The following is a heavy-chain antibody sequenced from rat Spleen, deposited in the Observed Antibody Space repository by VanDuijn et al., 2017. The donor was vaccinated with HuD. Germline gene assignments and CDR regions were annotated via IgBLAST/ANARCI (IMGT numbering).Heavy chain of an antibody. D-gene: IGHD4-3*01. CDR2: ISPSGGIT. V-gene: IGHV5-25*01. CDR3: VRQETSGYSNWFSY. CDR1: GFTFSSYD. Sequence: EVQLVESGGGLVQPGRSLKLSCAASGFTFSSYDMAWVRQAPTKGLEWVASISPSGGITYYRDSVKGRFTVSRDNAKSIFYLQMDSLRSEDTASYYCVRQETSGYSNWFSYWGQGVMVPVSS. J-gene: IGHJ2*01.